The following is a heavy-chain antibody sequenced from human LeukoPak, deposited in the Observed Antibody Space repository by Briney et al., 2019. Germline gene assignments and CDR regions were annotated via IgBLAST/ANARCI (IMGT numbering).Heavy chain of an antibody. Sequence: GASVPVSCKSTGYIHPSYVFRWVRPAPAQGLAWMGCFNSYNGNTNYAQKLQGRVTMTTDTSTSTAYMELRSLRSDDTAVYYCARGDDYGDYKTLNWFDPWGQGTLVTVSS. CDR1: GYIHPSYV. CDR3: ARGDDYGDYKTLNWFDP. V-gene: IGHV1-18*01. D-gene: IGHD4-17*01. CDR2: FNSYNGNT. J-gene: IGHJ5*02.